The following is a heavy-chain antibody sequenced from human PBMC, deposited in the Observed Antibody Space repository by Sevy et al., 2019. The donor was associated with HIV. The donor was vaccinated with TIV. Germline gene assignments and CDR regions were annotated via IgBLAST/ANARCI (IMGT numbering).Heavy chain of an antibody. CDR1: GFTLNNYA. J-gene: IGHJ4*02. CDR3: AKDSYFDNTIFDY. D-gene: IGHD3-22*01. Sequence: GESLKISCAASGFTLNNYAMNWVRQAPGKGLEWVSGISGSGVSTYYADSVKGRFTISRDNSKNTLYLQMNSLRAEDTAVYYCAKDSYFDNTIFDYWGQGTLVTVSS. V-gene: IGHV3-23*01. CDR2: ISGSGVST.